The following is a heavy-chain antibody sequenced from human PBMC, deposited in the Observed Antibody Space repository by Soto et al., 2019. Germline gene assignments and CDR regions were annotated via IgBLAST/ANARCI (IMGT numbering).Heavy chain of an antibody. Sequence: SETLSLTCAVYGGSFSGYYWSWIRQPPGKGLEWIGEINHSGSTNYNPSLKSRVTISVDTSKNQFSLKLSSVTAADTAVYYCARGSSSWSLYYFDYWGQGTLVTVPQ. CDR1: GGSFSGYY. V-gene: IGHV4-34*01. CDR2: INHSGST. CDR3: ARGSSSWSLYYFDY. D-gene: IGHD6-13*01. J-gene: IGHJ4*02.